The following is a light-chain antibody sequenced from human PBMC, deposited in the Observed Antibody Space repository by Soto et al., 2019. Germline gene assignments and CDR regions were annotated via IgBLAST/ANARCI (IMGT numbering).Light chain of an antibody. CDR1: QTIVNY. CDR3: QQGWT. Sequence: IVLTQSPDTLSLSPGERATLSCRASQTIVNYLAWYQQKPGQAPRLLIYYGSNRATGVPARFIGSGSGTDFTLTISSLEPEDFAVYYCQQGWTFGQGTKVEIK. CDR2: YGS. J-gene: IGKJ1*01. V-gene: IGKV3-11*01.